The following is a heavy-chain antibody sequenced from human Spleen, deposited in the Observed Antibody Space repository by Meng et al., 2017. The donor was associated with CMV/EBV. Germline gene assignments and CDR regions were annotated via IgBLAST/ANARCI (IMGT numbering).Heavy chain of an antibody. V-gene: IGHV1-18*01. CDR2: ITAHNGYT. CDR1: GYTFTTYG. CDR3: ARDNNWGPDY. J-gene: IGHJ4*02. D-gene: IGHD7-27*01. Sequence: ASVKVSCKASGYTFTTYGISWVRQAPGEGLEWVGWITAHNGYTNYAQQFQGRVTLTRDTSINTGYMELTRLTSDDTAVYYCARDNNWGPDYWGQGTLVTVSS.